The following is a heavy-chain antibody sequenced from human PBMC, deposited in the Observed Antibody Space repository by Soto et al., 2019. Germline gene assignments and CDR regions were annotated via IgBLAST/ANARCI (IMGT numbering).Heavy chain of an antibody. Sequence: SETLSLTCTVSGGSISSYYWSWIRQSPGKGLEWIGYIYYSGSTSYNPSLKSRVTISIDTSKNQFSLKLSSVTAEDTAVYYCAREGGDSNRSWRWFDPWGQGTLLTVSS. D-gene: IGHD3-16*01. CDR1: GGSISSYY. CDR2: IYYSGST. J-gene: IGHJ5*02. V-gene: IGHV4-59*01. CDR3: AREGGDSNRSWRWFDP.